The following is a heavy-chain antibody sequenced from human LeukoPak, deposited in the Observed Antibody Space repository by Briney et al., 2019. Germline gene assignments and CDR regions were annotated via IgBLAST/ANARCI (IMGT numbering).Heavy chain of an antibody. CDR3: ARDRSYYDILTGYYSPYDY. D-gene: IGHD3-9*01. V-gene: IGHV1-18*01. CDR2: ISAYNGNT. CDR1: GYTFTSHG. J-gene: IGHJ4*02. Sequence: ASVKVSCKASGYTFTSHGISWVRQAPGQGLEWMGWISAYNGNTNYAQKLQGRVTMTTDTSTSTAYMELRSLRSDDTAVYYCARDRSYYDILTGYYSPYDYWGQGTLVTVSS.